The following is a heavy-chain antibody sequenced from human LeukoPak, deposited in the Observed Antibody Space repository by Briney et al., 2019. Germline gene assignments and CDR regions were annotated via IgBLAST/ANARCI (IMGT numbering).Heavy chain of an antibody. CDR2: ISAYNGNT. CDR1: GYTFTSYY. D-gene: IGHD2-2*01. Sequence: ASVKVSCKASGYTFTSYYMHWVRQAPGQGLEWMGWISAYNGNTNYAQKLQGRVTMTTDTSTSTAYMELRSLRSDDTAVYYCARDKVVPAGNNWFDPWGQGTLVTVSS. J-gene: IGHJ5*02. CDR3: ARDKVVPAGNNWFDP. V-gene: IGHV1-18*04.